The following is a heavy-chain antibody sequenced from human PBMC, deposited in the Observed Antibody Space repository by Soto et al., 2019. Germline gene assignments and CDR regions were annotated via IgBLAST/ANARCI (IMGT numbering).Heavy chain of an antibody. CDR1: GYSFGNFG. J-gene: IGHJ5*02. CDR2: ISAYNGNR. Sequence: QVQLVQSGAEVKKPGASAKVSCKASGYSFGNFGISWVRQAPGQGLEWMGWISAYNGNRNYADKVRGRVTMTTDTSMYIAHMELRSLRSDDTAVYFCARTSAAGLDLWGQGTLVTVSS. V-gene: IGHV1-18*01. CDR3: ARTSAAGLDL. D-gene: IGHD6-13*01.